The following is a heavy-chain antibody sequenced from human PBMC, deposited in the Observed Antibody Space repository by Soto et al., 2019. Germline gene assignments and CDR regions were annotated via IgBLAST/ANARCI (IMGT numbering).Heavy chain of an antibody. J-gene: IGHJ4*02. CDR1: GFTFRTYA. CDR3: GRYLRFLAWPYFDI. D-gene: IGHD3-3*01. CDR2: VSGSASST. Sequence: HPGWSMRLSCAASGFTFRTYAMSWVRQAPGKGLEWVSGVSGSASSTYYTESVRGRFTVSRDNSKNTLYLQMNSLRAEDTARYYCGRYLRFLAWPYFDIWGKRSRVTVAS. V-gene: IGHV3-23*01.